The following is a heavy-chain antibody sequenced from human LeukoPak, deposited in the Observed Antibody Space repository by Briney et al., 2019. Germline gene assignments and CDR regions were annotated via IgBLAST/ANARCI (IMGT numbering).Heavy chain of an antibody. CDR1: GFTFSSYA. Sequence: PGRSLRLSCAASGFTFSSYAMHWVRQAPGKGLEWVAVISYDGSNKYYADSVKGRFTISRDNSKNTLYLQMNSLRAEDTAVYYCARDYLPLGYSSGWIYYYYGMDDWGKGTTVTVSS. CDR2: ISYDGSNK. V-gene: IGHV3-30*04. J-gene: IGHJ6*04. CDR3: ARDYLPLGYSSGWIYYYYGMDD. D-gene: IGHD6-19*01.